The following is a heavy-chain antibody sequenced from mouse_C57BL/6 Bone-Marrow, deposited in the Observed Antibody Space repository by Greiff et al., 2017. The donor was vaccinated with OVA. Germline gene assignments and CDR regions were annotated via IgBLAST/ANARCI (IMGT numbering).Heavy chain of an antibody. D-gene: IGHD2-5*01. CDR3: TAYYSNCPYWYFEV. V-gene: IGHV14-4*01. Sequence: VQLQQSGAELVRPGASVKLSCTASGFNIKDDYMHWVKQRPEQGLAWIGWIDPENGDTAYASKFQGKATITADTSSNTAYLQLSSLTSEDTAVYYCTAYYSNCPYWYFEVWGTGTTVTVSS. CDR1: GFNIKDDY. J-gene: IGHJ1*03. CDR2: IDPENGDT.